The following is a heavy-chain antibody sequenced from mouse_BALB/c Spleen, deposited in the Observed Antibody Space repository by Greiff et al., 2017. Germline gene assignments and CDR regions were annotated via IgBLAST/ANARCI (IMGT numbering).Heavy chain of an antibody. CDR3: ARNYRYGNWYFDV. Sequence: EVQLQQSGPELVKPGASVKMSCKASGYTFTSYVMHWVKQKPGQGLEWIGYINPYNDGTKYNEKFKGKATLTSDKSSSTAYMELSSLTSEDSAVYYCARNYRYGNWYFDVWGAGTTVTVSS. J-gene: IGHJ1*01. CDR1: GYTFTSYV. D-gene: IGHD2-14*01. CDR2: INPYNDGT. V-gene: IGHV1-14*01.